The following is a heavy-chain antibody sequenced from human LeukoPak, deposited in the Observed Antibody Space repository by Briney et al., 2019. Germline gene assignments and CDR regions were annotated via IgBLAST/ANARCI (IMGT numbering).Heavy chain of an antibody. J-gene: IGHJ5*02. CDR3: ASQSFPRFDP. D-gene: IGHD3-10*01. Sequence: GGSLRLSCVASGFTFSRNWMSWVRQAPGKGLEWVGNIQPDGSEQYPVDSVKGRFTISRDNARNSLFLQMNSLRVENTAVYYCASQSFPRFDPWGQGTLVTVSS. CDR2: IQPDGSEQ. V-gene: IGHV3-7*01. CDR1: GFTFSRNW.